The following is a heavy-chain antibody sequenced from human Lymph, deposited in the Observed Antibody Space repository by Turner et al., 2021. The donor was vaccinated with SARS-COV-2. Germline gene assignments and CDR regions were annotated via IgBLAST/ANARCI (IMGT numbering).Heavy chain of an antibody. CDR3: ARNVAPGMGGGVYYYYYGMDV. Sequence: QVQLVQSGAEVKKPGSSVKVSCKASGGTFSSSAISWVRQAPGQGLEWMGVSIPMLGKANYAQKFQGRVTITADKSTSTAYMELGSLGSEDTAVYYFARNVAPGMGGGVYYYYYGMDVWGQGTTVTVSS. V-gene: IGHV1-69*10. CDR2: SIPMLGKA. J-gene: IGHJ6*02. CDR1: GGTFSSSA. D-gene: IGHD3-16*01.